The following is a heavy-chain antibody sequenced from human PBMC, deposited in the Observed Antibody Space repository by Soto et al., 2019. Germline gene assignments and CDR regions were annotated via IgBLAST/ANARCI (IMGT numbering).Heavy chain of an antibody. CDR1: GYSFTSYG. J-gene: IGHJ6*02. V-gene: IGHV1-18*01. CDR2: ISTYNGNT. Sequence: QVQLVQSGAEVKKPGASVKVSCKASGYSFTSYGISWVRQAPGQGLEWMGWISTYNGNTYYAQKLQGRVTMTTDTSTSTVYMELRSLRSDDSAVYYCARDQSSDRNYYYGIDVWGQGTTVTVSS. CDR3: ARDQSSDRNYYYGIDV.